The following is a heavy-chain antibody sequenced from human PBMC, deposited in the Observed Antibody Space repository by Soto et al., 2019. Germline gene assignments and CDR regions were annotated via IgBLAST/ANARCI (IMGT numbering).Heavy chain of an antibody. CDR2: IIPILGIA. D-gene: IGHD5-12*01. V-gene: IGHV1-69*02. CDR1: GGTFSSYT. CDR3: ARGWGDGYNQGYFDY. Sequence: QVQLVQSGAEVKKPGSSVKVSCKASGGTFSSYTISWVRQAPGQGLEWMGRIIPILGIANHAQKLQGRVTITADKSTSTAYMELSSLRSEDTAVYYCARGWGDGYNQGYFDYWGQGTLVTVSS. J-gene: IGHJ4*02.